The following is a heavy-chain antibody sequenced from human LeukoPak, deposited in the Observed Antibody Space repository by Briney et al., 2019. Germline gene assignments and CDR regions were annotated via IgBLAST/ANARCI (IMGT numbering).Heavy chain of an antibody. CDR3: ARGRGEMYDY. D-gene: IGHD3-16*01. CDR1: GFTFSDYD. V-gene: IGHV3-13*01. J-gene: IGHJ4*02. Sequence: GGSLRLSCAASGFTFSDYDMHWVRQPIGKGLEWVSATGTAGDTYYPGSVRGRFIASRENVENSLYLHMNSLRVEDTAVYYCARGRGEMYDYWGQGTPVTVSS. CDR2: TGTAGDT.